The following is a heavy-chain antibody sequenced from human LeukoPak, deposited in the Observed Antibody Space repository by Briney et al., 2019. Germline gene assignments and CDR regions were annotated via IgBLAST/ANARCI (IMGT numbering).Heavy chain of an antibody. CDR3: ARGHDFWSGYLNPPFDP. D-gene: IGHD3-3*01. V-gene: IGHV1-69*05. CDR1: GGTFSSYA. Sequence: SVKVSCKASGGTFSSYAISWVRQAPGQGLEWTGGIIPIFGTANYAQKFQGRVTITTDESTSTAYMELSSLRSEDTAVYYCARGHDFWSGYLNPPFDPWGQGTLVTVSS. J-gene: IGHJ5*02. CDR2: IIPIFGTA.